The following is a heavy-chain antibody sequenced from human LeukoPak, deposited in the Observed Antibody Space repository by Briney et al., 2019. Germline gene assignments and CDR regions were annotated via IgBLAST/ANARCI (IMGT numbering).Heavy chain of an antibody. CDR2: VYYSGNT. Sequence: PSETLSLTCTVSGGSISPYYWTWIRQPPGKGLEWIGYVYYSGNTNYNPSLKSRITISVDTSKNQFSLRLKSVTAADTAVYYCARGPLSSRTTWTWFDPWGQGTLVTVSS. CDR3: ARGPLSSRTTWTWFDP. D-gene: IGHD3/OR15-3a*01. CDR1: GGSISPYY. J-gene: IGHJ5*02. V-gene: IGHV4-59*01.